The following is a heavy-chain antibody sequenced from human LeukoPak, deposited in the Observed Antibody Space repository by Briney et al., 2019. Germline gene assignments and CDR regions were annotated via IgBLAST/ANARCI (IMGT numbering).Heavy chain of an antibody. Sequence: SSETLSLTCTVSGDSVSHSVYYWGWVRQAPLKGLEWIGSIYFTGRTGYNSSLKSRVTISVDTSQNQFSLRLTSVTAADTAMYFCARHLRYSGPDHWGQGTLVTVSS. CDR3: ARHLRYSGPDH. J-gene: IGHJ4*02. CDR1: GDSVSHSVYY. V-gene: IGHV4-39*01. D-gene: IGHD5-12*01. CDR2: IYFTGRT.